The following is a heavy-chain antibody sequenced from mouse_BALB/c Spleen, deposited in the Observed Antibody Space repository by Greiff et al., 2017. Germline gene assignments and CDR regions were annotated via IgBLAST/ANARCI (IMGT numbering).Heavy chain of an antibody. J-gene: IGHJ3*01. CDR1: GFSLTSYG. V-gene: IGHV2-2-2*01. D-gene: IGHD4-1*01. CDR3: VRNGLGEGFAY. Sequence: VMLVESGPGLVQPSQSLSITCTVSGFSLTSYGVHWVRQSPGKGLEWLGVIWSGGSTDYNAAFISRLSISKDNSKSQVFFKMNSLQADDTAIYYCVRNGLGEGFAYWGQGTLVTVSA. CDR2: IWSGGST.